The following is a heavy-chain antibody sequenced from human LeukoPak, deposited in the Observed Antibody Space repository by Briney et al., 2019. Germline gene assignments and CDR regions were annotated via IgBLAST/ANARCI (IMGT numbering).Heavy chain of an antibody. J-gene: IGHJ4*02. D-gene: IGHD2-2*01. CDR3: AKVGRASWAPYYFDY. CDR2: VSGSGTST. V-gene: IGHV3-23*01. Sequence: HAGGSLILSCAASGFTFSSYAMGWVRQAPGKGLEWVSDVSGSGTSTNYADSVKGRLTISRDNSKNTLYLQMNNLRAEDTAVYYCAKVGRASWAPYYFDYWGQGTLVTVSS. CDR1: GFTFSSYA.